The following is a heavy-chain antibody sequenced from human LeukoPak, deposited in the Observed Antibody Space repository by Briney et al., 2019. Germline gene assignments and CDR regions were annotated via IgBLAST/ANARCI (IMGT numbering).Heavy chain of an antibody. J-gene: IGHJ6*03. Sequence: ASVKVSCKASGYTFTRYYTHWVPQAAGQGLEWMGWINPNSGGTNSAKTFQGRVTMTRDTSPSTAYMELSRLRSDDTAVYYCARGGSSSWLGYYYYYMDVWGKGTTVTISS. CDR1: GYTFTRYY. CDR2: INPNSGGT. V-gene: IGHV1-2*02. CDR3: ARGGSSSWLGYYYYYMDV. D-gene: IGHD6-13*01.